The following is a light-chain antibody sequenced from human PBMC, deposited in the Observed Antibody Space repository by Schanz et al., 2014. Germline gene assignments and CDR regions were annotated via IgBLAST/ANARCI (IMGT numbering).Light chain of an antibody. CDR1: QSISTY. CDR2: AAS. Sequence: DIQMTQSPSSLSASVGDRVTITCRASQSISTYVNWYQQKPGKAPKLLIYAASSLQSGVPSRFSGSGSGTDFTLTISSLQPEDFATYYCQQANSFPFTFGPGTKVDIK. CDR3: QQANSFPFT. V-gene: IGKV1-39*01. J-gene: IGKJ3*01.